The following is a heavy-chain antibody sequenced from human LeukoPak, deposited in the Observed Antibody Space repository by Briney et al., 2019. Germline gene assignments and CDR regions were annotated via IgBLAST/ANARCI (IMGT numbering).Heavy chain of an antibody. CDR2: IYYSGST. CDR3: ARVCRDTAMVIYYYYYMDV. CDR1: GGSISSSSYY. J-gene: IGHJ6*03. Sequence: SETLSLTCTVSGGSISSSSYYWGWIRQPPGKGLEWIGSIYYSGSTYYNPSLKSRVTISVDTSKNQFSLKLSSVTAADTAVYYCARVCRDTAMVIYYYYYMDVWGKGTTVTVSS. V-gene: IGHV4-39*07. D-gene: IGHD5-18*01.